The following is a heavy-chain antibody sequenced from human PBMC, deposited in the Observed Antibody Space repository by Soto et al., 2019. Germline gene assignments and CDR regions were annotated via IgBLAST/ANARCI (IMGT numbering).Heavy chain of an antibody. J-gene: IGHJ4*02. Sequence: GGSLRLSCAASGFTFSSYGMHWVRQAPGKGLEWVAVIWYDGSNKYYADSVKGRFTISRDNSKNTLYLQMNSLRAEDTAVYYCARDIASGVVPAANDYWGQGTLVTVSS. CDR3: ARDIASGVVPAANDY. CDR1: GFTFSSYG. V-gene: IGHV3-33*01. D-gene: IGHD2-2*01. CDR2: IWYDGSNK.